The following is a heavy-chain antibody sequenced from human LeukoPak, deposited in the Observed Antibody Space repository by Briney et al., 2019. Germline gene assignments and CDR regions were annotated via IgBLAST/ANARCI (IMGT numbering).Heavy chain of an antibody. CDR3: AKSYCGGDCYDAFDI. V-gene: IGHV3-23*01. D-gene: IGHD2-21*01. J-gene: IGHJ3*02. CDR2: ISGSGGST. Sequence: KTGGSLRLSCAASGFTFSSYAMSWVRQAPGKGLEWVSAISGSGGSTYYADSAKGRFTISRDNSKNTLYLQMNSLRAEDTAVYYCAKSYCGGDCYDAFDIWGQGTMVTVSS. CDR1: GFTFSSYA.